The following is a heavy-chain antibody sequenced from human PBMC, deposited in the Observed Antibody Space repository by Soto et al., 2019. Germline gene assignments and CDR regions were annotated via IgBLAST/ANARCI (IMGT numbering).Heavy chain of an antibody. CDR2: IYHTGAA. D-gene: IGHD1-26*01. CDR3: AIEVISPATSDAFDI. CDR1: GGSLSSDNFF. V-gene: IGHV4-31*03. J-gene: IGHJ3*02. Sequence: QVQLQESGPGLVKPSQTLSVTCTVSGGSLSSDNFFWSWVRQHPETALEWVGYIYHTGAAYYNPSLKSRLTISLDTSKNRFSLSLISVTAADTAVYYCAIEVISPATSDAFDIWGQGTMVPVSS.